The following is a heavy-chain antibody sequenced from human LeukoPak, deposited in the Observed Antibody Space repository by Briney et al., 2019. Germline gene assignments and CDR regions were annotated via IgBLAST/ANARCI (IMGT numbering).Heavy chain of an antibody. CDR3: AGSGSHVY. V-gene: IGHV3-23*01. Sequence: PGGSLRLSRAASGFTFRSYDINWVRQAPGKGLEWVSSITVNGASTNFADSVRGRFTISRDNSKNTAYLQMNSLRAEDTAVYYCAGSGSHVYWGQGTLVTVSS. J-gene: IGHJ4*02. D-gene: IGHD1-26*01. CDR2: ITVNGAST. CDR1: GFTFRSYD.